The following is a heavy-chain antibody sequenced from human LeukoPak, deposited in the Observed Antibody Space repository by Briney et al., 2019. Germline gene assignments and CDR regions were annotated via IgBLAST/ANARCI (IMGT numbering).Heavy chain of an antibody. D-gene: IGHD6-13*01. J-gene: IGHJ4*02. Sequence: SQTLSLSCGISGDSVSDKSAAWNWIRQSPSRGLEWLGRTYYRSKWYNDYAVSVKSRITIKPDTSKNQFSLQLNSVTPEDTAVYYCARTGYSINWVGYWGQGTLVTVSS. CDR3: ARTGYSINWVGY. CDR2: TYYRSKWYN. V-gene: IGHV6-1*01. CDR1: GDSVSDKSAA.